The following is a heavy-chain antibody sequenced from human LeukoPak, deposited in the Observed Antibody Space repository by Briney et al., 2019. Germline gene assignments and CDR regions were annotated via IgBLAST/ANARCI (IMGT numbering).Heavy chain of an antibody. Sequence: ASVKVSCKASGYTLTGYYLHWVRQAPRQGLEWMGWINPNSGGTNFQGRVTMTRDTSINTAYMKLSRLRSDDTAVYYCARGSIVVVPAASVFDPWGQGTLVTVSS. CDR3: ARGSIVVVPAASVFDP. CDR1: GYTLTGYY. V-gene: IGHV1-2*02. D-gene: IGHD2-2*01. CDR2: INPNSGGT. J-gene: IGHJ5*02.